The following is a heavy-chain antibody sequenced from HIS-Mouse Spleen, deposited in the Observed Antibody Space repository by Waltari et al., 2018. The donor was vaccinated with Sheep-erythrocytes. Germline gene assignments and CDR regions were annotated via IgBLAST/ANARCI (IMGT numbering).Heavy chain of an antibody. CDR2: IDWDDDK. J-gene: IGHJ6*02. CDR3: ARTPRDYDFWSGYYFYYYGMDV. CDR1: GFSLSTSGMC. V-gene: IGHV2-70*01. D-gene: IGHD3-3*01. Sequence: QVTLRESGPALVKPTQTLTLTCTFSGFSLSTSGMCVSWIRQPPGKALEWLALIDWDDDKSYSTTLKTRLTISKDTSKNQVVLTMTNMDPVDTATYYCARTPRDYDFWSGYYFYYYGMDVWGQGTTVTVSS.